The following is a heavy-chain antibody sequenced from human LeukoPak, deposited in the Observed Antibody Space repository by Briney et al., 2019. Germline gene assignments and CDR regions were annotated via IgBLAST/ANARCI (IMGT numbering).Heavy chain of an antibody. V-gene: IGHV3-30*18. CDR1: GFTFSSYG. CDR3: AKDGFLEWLFID. CDR2: ISYDGINK. J-gene: IGHJ4*02. Sequence: GGSLRLSCAASGFTFSSYGMHWVRQAPGKGLEWVAIISYDGINKYYADSVKGRFTISRDNSKNTLYLQMNSLRAEDTAVYYCAKDGFLEWLFIDWGQGTLVTVSS. D-gene: IGHD3-3*01.